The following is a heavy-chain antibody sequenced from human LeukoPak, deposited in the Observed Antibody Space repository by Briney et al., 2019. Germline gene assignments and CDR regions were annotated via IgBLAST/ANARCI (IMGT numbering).Heavy chain of an antibody. CDR2: INHSGST. Sequence: SETLSLTCAVYGGSFSGYYWSWIRQPPGKGLEWIGEINHSGSTNYNPSLKSRVTISVDTSKNQFSLKLSSVTAADTAVYYCASVLAARPLSPGEDGMDVWGQGTTVTVSS. J-gene: IGHJ6*02. CDR1: GGSFSGYY. V-gene: IGHV4-34*01. CDR3: ASVLAARPLSPGEDGMDV. D-gene: IGHD6-6*01.